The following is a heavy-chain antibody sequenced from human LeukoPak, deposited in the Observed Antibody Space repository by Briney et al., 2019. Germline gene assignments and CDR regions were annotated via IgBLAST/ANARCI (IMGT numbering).Heavy chain of an antibody. Sequence: GGSLRLSCAVSDLIVSSNYMSWVRQAPGKGLEWVSTIYSDGYTYYAGSVKGRFTISRDNSKKTLYLQMNSLRAEDTAVYYCTRGGAGYPFDYWGQGTLVTVSS. CDR3: TRGGAGYPFDY. CDR2: IYSDGYT. V-gene: IGHV3-53*01. CDR1: DLIVSSNY. J-gene: IGHJ4*02. D-gene: IGHD1-26*01.